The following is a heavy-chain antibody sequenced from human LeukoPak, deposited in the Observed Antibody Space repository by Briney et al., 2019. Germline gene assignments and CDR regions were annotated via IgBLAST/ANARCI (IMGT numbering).Heavy chain of an antibody. CDR1: GGSISSSSYY. CDR3: ARVDGVAAAGYDY. D-gene: IGHD6-13*01. J-gene: IGHJ4*02. Sequence: SETLSLTCTVSGGSISSSSYYWGWIRQPPGKGLEWIGSIYYSGSTYYNPSLKSRVTISVDKSKNQFSLKLSSVTAADTAVYYCARVDGVAAAGYDYWGQGTLVTVSS. V-gene: IGHV4-39*07. CDR2: IYYSGST.